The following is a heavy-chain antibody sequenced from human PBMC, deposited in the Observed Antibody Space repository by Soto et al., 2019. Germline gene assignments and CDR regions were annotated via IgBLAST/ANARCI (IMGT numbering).Heavy chain of an antibody. J-gene: IGHJ4*02. CDR3: AKMSGTYGNGFFDY. CDR1: GFTFSSFA. V-gene: IGHV3-23*01. CDR2: ITGTTGST. Sequence: SGGSLRLSCAASGFTFSSFAMSWVRQTPGKGPEWVSVITGTTGSTFYADPVKGRFSISRDNSKNTFYLQMDNLRAEDTALYYCAKMSGTYGNGFFDYWGQGTLVTVSS. D-gene: IGHD1-26*01.